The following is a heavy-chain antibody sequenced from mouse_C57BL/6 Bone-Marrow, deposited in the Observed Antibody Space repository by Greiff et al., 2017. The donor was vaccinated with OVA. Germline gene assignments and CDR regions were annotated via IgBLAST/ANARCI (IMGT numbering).Heavy chain of an antibody. D-gene: IGHD3-2*02. V-gene: IGHV1-81*01. CDR2: ISPRSGNI. J-gene: IGHJ2*01. Sequence: QVHVKQSGAELARPGASVKLSCKASGYTFTSYGISWVKQRTGQGLEWVGEISPRSGNIYYNEKFKGKATLTADKSSSTAYMRLRSLTSEDSAVSFCARSSVDSAGQGYCGRGTTPSVTS. CDR3: ARSSVDSAGQGY. CDR1: GYTFTSYG.